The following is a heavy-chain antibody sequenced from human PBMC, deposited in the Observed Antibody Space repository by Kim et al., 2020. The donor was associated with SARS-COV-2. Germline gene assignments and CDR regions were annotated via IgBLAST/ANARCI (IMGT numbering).Heavy chain of an antibody. V-gene: IGHV3-11*01. CDR1: GFTFSDYY. J-gene: IGHJ4*02. CDR2: ISSSGSTI. D-gene: IGHD6-13*01. CDR3: ARDSGAAGTLRYFDY. Sequence: GGSLRLSCVASGFTFSDYYMSWIRQAPGKGLEWVSYISSSGSTIYYADSVKGRFTISRDNAKNSLYLQMNSLRAEDTAVYYCARDSGAAGTLRYFDYWGQGTLVTVSS.